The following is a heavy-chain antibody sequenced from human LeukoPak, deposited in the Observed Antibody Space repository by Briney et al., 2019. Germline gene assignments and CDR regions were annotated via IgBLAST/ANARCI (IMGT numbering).Heavy chain of an antibody. D-gene: IGHD1-26*01. CDR1: GGSIITTNW. CDR2: VHLNGAT. J-gene: IGHJ4*02. Sequence: PSGTLSLTCGVSGGSIITTNWWSWVRQPPGKGLEWIGEVHLNGATNYNPSLESRVSMSIDKSKNQLSLKLSSVTAADTATYYRTRESGAFSPFGFWGQGTLVTVSS. CDR3: TRESGAFSPFGF. V-gene: IGHV4-4*02.